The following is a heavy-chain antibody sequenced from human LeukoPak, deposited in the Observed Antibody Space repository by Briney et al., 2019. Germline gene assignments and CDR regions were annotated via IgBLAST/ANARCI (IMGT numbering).Heavy chain of an antibody. V-gene: IGHV3-30*03. CDR1: GFTFSSYG. Sequence: GGSLRLSCAASGFTFSSYGMHWVRQAPGKGLEWVAVISYDGSNKYYADSVKGRFTISRDNAKNSLYLQMNSLRAEDTAVYYCARGTVGIAPSPFDYWGQGTLVTVSS. J-gene: IGHJ4*02. D-gene: IGHD6-13*01. CDR2: ISYDGSNK. CDR3: ARGTVGIAPSPFDY.